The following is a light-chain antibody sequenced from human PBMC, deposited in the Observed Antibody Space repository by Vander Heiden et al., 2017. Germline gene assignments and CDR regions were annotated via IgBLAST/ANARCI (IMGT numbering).Light chain of an antibody. CDR1: QNVGKN. CDR3: QQYKVWLT. J-gene: IGKJ4*01. CDR2: GAY. V-gene: IGKV3-15*01. Sequence: EILLTQSPAALSVSPGERATLSCRASQNVGKNLAWYQQRPGQAPRLLIYGAYTRATGIPARFSGSGSGTEFTLTISSLQSEDFAVYYCQQYKVWLTFGGGTQVEIK.